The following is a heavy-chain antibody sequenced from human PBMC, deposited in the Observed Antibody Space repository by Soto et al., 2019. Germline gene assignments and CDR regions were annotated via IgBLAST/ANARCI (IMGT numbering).Heavy chain of an antibody. J-gene: IGHJ6*02. Sequence: QVQLVESGGGVVQPGRSLRLSCAASGFTFSSYAMHWVRQAPGKGLEWVAVKSYDGSNKYYADSVEGRFTISRDNSKNTLYLQMNSLRAEDTAVYYCARDRGSYYYGMDVWGQGTTVTVSS. D-gene: IGHD3-16*01. CDR2: KSYDGSNK. CDR1: GFTFSSYA. V-gene: IGHV3-30-3*01. CDR3: ARDRGSYYYGMDV.